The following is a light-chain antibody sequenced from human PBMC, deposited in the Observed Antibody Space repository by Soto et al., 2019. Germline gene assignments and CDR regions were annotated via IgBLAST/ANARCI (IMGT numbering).Light chain of an antibody. CDR1: QSVSSNT. J-gene: IGKJ1*01. Sequence: ETVLTQSPGTLSLSPGERATLSCRASQSVSSNTLAWYQQKPGQAPRLLMYGASTRAPGIPDRFSGSGSGTDFTLTVSRLEPDDFSVYYCHQYGTSPSWTFGQGTKVEIK. CDR2: GAS. CDR3: HQYGTSPSWT. V-gene: IGKV3-20*01.